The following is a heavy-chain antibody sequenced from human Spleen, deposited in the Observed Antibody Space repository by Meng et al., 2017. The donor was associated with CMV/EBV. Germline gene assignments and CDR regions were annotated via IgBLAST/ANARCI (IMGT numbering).Heavy chain of an antibody. V-gene: IGHV4-39*07. CDR1: GGSTSSSTYY. Sequence: SETLSLTCTVSGGSTSSSTYYWGWIRQPPGKGLEWIGSIYYRGNTYYNPSLKSRVTISVDTSKNQFSLKLSSVTAADTAVYYCARARRKGELAVRGYYYYYYGMDVWGQGTTVTVSS. J-gene: IGHJ6*02. D-gene: IGHD6-6*01. CDR2: IYYRGNT. CDR3: ARARRKGELAVRGYYYYYYGMDV.